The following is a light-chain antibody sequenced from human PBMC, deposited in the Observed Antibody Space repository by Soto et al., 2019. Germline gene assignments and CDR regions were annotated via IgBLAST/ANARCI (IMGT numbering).Light chain of an antibody. CDR3: QQRSNWPPIT. V-gene: IGKV3-11*01. CDR2: GAS. Sequence: IVMTQSPATLSVSPGERATLSCRASQSISSKLAWYQQKPGQAPRLLIYGASTRATGIPVRFSGSGSGTDFTLTISSLEPEDAAVYYCQQRSNWPPITFGQGTRLEIK. CDR1: QSISSK. J-gene: IGKJ5*01.